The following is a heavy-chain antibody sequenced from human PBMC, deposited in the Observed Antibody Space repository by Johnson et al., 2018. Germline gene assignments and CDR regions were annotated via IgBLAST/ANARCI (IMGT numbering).Heavy chain of an antibody. Sequence: VQSGGSLRLSCAASGFTFSSYAMSWVRQTPGKGLEWVSVLSGSGGSTYYADSVKGRFTISRDNSKNTLYLQMNSLRAEDTAVYYCAKDAGYYGSGRAGYCQHWGQGTLVTVSS. D-gene: IGHD3-10*01. CDR2: LSGSGGST. J-gene: IGHJ1*01. CDR1: GFTFSSYA. CDR3: AKDAGYYGSGRAGYCQH. V-gene: IGHV3-23*01.